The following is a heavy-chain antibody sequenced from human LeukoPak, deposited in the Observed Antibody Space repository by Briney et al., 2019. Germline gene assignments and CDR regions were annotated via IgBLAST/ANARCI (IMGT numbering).Heavy chain of an antibody. CDR1: GYTFTGYY. CDR2: INPNSGGT. J-gene: IGHJ5*02. CDR3: ARAGYHLYGSSPNNWFDP. Sequence: ASVKVSCKASGYTFTGYYMHWVQQAPGQGLEWMGWINPNSGGTNYAQKFQGRVTMTRDTSISTAYMELSRLRSDDTAVYYCARAGYHLYGSSPNNWFDPWGQGTLVTVSS. D-gene: IGHD6-6*01. V-gene: IGHV1-2*02.